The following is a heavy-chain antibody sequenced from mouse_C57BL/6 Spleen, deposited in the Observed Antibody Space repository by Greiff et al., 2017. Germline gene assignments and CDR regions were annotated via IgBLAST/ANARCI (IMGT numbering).Heavy chain of an antibody. J-gene: IGHJ3*01. CDR1: GYTFTSYG. D-gene: IGHD2-3*01. V-gene: IGHV1-81*01. Sequence: VQLQQSGAELARPGASVKLSCKASGYTFTSYGISWVKQRTGQGLEWIGEIYPRSGNTYYNEKFKGKATLTADKSSSTAYMELRSLTSEDSAVYFCARDDGCWFAYWGQGTLVTVSA. CDR2: IYPRSGNT. CDR3: ARDDGCWFAY.